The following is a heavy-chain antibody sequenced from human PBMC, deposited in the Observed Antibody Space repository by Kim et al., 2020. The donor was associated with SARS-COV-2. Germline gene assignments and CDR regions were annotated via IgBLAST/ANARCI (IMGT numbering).Heavy chain of an antibody. J-gene: IGHJ6*02. V-gene: IGHV3-48*02. D-gene: IGHD2-15*01. CDR2: ISSSSSTI. CDR3: ARVSYCSGGSCERVFSYYYYGMDV. CDR1: GFTFSSYS. Sequence: GGSLRLSCAASGFTFSSYSMNWVRQAPGKGLEWVSYISSSSSTIYYADSVKGRFTISRDNAKNSLYLQMNSLRDEDTAVYYCARVSYCSGGSCERVFSYYYYGMDVWGQGTTVTVSS.